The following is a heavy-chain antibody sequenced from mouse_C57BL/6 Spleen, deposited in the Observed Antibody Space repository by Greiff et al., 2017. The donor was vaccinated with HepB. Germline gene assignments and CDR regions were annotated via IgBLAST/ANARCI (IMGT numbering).Heavy chain of an antibody. Sequence: DVKLQESGPGLVKPSQSLSLTCSVTGYSITSGYYWNWIRQFPGNKLEWMGYISYDGSNNYNPSLKNRISITRDTSKNQFFLKLNSVTTEDTATYYCARYFDYFDYWGQGTTLTVSS. V-gene: IGHV3-6*01. CDR1: GYSITSGYY. CDR3: ARYFDYFDY. J-gene: IGHJ2*01. CDR2: ISYDGSN.